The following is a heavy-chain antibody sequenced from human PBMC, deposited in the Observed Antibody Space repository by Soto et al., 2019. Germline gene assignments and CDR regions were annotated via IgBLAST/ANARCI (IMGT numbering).Heavy chain of an antibody. V-gene: IGHV3-23*01. CDR2: ISGSGGST. Sequence: EVQLLESGGGLVQPGGSLRLSCAASGFTFSSYAMSWVRQAPGKGLEWVSAISGSGGSTYYADSVKGRFTISRDNSKNTLYLQTNSLRAEDTAVYYCAKDPCGGDCSHPYWGQGTLVTVSS. CDR1: GFTFSSYA. CDR3: AKDPCGGDCSHPY. D-gene: IGHD2-21*02. J-gene: IGHJ4*02.